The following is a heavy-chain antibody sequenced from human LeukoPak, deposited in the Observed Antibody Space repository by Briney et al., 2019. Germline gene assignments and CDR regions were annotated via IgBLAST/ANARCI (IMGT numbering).Heavy chain of an antibody. Sequence: GGSPRLSCAASGFTLRNYAMSWVRQAPGKGLEWVSSIGAGDKYTYYGDSVKGRFTISRDNSKNTLYLQMNSLRAEDTAVYYCAREVGAIDHWGQGTLVTVSS. CDR3: AREVGAIDH. V-gene: IGHV3-23*01. J-gene: IGHJ4*02. D-gene: IGHD1-26*01. CDR1: GFTLRNYA. CDR2: IGAGDKYT.